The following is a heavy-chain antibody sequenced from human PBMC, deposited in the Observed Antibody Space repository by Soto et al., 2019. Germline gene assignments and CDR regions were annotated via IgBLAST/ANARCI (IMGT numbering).Heavy chain of an antibody. CDR2: ISYDGSNK. CDR1: GFTFSSYA. D-gene: IGHD6-19*01. V-gene: IGHV3-30-3*01. Sequence: QVQLVESGGGVVQPGRSLRLSCAASGFTFSSYAMHWVRQAPGKGLEWVAVISYDGSNKYYADSVKGRFTISRDNSKNTLYLKMNSLRAEDTAVYYCASSIAVAGTPCDYWGQGTLVTVSS. CDR3: ASSIAVAGTPCDY. J-gene: IGHJ4*02.